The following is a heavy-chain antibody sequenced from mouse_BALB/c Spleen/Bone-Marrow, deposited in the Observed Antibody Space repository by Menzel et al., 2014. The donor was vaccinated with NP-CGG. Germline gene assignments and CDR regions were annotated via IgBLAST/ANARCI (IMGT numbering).Heavy chain of an antibody. Sequence: EVQGVESGGGLVKSGGSLKLSCAASGFTFNSYGMSWVRQTPEKRLEWVATISGGGSYTFYPDSVEGRFTISRDNAKNNLYLQLSSLRSEDTALYYCARHAYYDQTEVSFVYWGQGTLVTVSA. CDR3: ARHAYYDQTEVSFVY. J-gene: IGHJ3*01. CDR2: ISGGGSYT. CDR1: GFTFNSYG. D-gene: IGHD2-4*01. V-gene: IGHV5-9-2*01.